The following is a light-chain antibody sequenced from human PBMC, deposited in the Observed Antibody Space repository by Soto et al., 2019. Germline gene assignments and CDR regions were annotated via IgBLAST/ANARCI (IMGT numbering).Light chain of an antibody. V-gene: IGKV1-39*01. Sequence: DIQMTQSPASLSASVGDRVTISCRASQSIGRNLNWYQQKPGKAPTLLIFTSSSLQSGVPSRFSGSGSGTDFILTISSLLPEDFATYYCQQSYSTPPTFGQGTKVDIK. J-gene: IGKJ1*01. CDR2: TSS. CDR1: QSIGRN. CDR3: QQSYSTPPT.